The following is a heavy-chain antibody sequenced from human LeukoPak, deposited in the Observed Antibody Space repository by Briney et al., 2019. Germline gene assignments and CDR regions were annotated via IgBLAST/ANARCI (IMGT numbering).Heavy chain of an antibody. D-gene: IGHD6-19*01. CDR2: MSGSGGST. CDR1: GFTFSKAW. J-gene: IGHJ4*02. V-gene: IGHV3-23*01. CDR3: AKNQGQWLVPVDY. Sequence: GGSLRLSCAASGFTFSKAWMSWVRQAPGKGLEWVSSMSGSGGSTYYADSVKGRFTISRDNSKNTLYLQMNNLRAEDTALYYCAKNQGQWLVPVDYWGQGTLVTVSS.